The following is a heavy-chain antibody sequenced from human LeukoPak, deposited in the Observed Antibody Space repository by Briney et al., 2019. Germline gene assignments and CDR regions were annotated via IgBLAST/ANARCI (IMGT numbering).Heavy chain of an antibody. D-gene: IGHD1-14*01. CDR2: VHPNSGNT. CDR3: ARGPRNDP. J-gene: IGHJ5*02. Sequence: ASVTVSCKTSGYPFTTYEINWVRQPAAQGLEWMGWVHPNSGNTAYAQKFQDRVTMTRDTSISTTYMELSGLRSDDTAVYFCARGPRNDPWGQGTLVTVSS. V-gene: IGHV1-8*01. CDR1: GYPFTTYE.